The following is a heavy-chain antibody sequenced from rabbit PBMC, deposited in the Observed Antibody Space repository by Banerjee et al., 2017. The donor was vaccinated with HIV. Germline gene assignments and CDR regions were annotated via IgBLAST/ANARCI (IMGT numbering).Heavy chain of an antibody. V-gene: IGHV1S40*01. CDR3: ARDLAGVIGWNFGL. CDR2: IYTGSGSA. CDR1: GIDISRYN. J-gene: IGHJ4*01. D-gene: IGHD4-1*01. Sequence: QQLEESGGGLVKPGGTLTLTCKASGIDISRYNMQWVRQSPEKGLEYIGYIYTGSGSAYYASWAKGRFTISKTSSTTVTLQLNSLTAADTATYFCARDLAGVIGWNFGLWGPGTLVTV.